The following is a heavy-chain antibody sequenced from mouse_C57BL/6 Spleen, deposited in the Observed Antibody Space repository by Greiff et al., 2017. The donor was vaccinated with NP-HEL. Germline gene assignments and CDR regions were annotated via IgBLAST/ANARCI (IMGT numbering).Heavy chain of an antibody. D-gene: IGHD3-2*02. Sequence: EVKLVESGEGLVKPGGSLKLSCAASGFTFSSYAMSWVRQTPEKRLEWVAYISSGGDYIYYADTVKGRFTISRDNARNTLYLQMSSLKSEDTAMYYCTRAVGSSGYRDFDYWGQGTTLTVSS. CDR2: ISSGGDYI. CDR3: TRAVGSSGYRDFDY. J-gene: IGHJ2*01. V-gene: IGHV5-9-1*02. CDR1: GFTFSSYA.